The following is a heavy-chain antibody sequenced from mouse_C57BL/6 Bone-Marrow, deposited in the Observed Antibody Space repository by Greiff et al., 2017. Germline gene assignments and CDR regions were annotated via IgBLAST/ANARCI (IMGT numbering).Heavy chain of an antibody. J-gene: IGHJ2*01. Sequence: QVQLQQSGAELARPGASVKLSCKASGYTFTSYGISWVKQRTGQGLEWIGEIYPRSGNTYYNEKFKGKATLTADKSSSTAYMELRSLTSEDSAVYFWAREGYYYGSSYFDYRGQGTTLTVSS. CDR1: GYTFTSYG. CDR2: IYPRSGNT. CDR3: AREGYYYGSSYFDY. V-gene: IGHV1-81*01. D-gene: IGHD1-1*01.